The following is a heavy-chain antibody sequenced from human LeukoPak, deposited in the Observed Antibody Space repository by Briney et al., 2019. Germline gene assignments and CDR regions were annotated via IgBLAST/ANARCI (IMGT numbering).Heavy chain of an antibody. J-gene: IGHJ6*03. Sequence: KPSETLSLTCTVSGGSITSSSYYWGWLRQPPGKGLEWIGSIYYSGSTYYKPSLKSRVTISVDTSKNQFSLKLSSVTAADTAVYYCARGGSAAVAIIKYKMDVWGKGTTVTVS. CDR1: GGSITSSSYY. CDR3: ARGGSAAVAIIKYKMDV. CDR2: IYYSGST. D-gene: IGHD3-3*01. V-gene: IGHV4-39*07.